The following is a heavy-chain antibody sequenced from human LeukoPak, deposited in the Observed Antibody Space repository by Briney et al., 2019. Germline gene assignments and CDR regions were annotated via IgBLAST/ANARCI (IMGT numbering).Heavy chain of an antibody. D-gene: IGHD2-2*01. Sequence: PSETLSLTCTVSGGSISSYYWSWIRQPPGKGLEWIGYIYYSGSTNYNPSLKSRVTISVDTSKNQFSLKLSSLTAADTAVYYCARGTVVAPGSFDPWGQGTLVTVSS. CDR2: IYYSGST. CDR1: GGSISSYY. V-gene: IGHV4-59*01. J-gene: IGHJ5*02. CDR3: ARGTVVAPGSFDP.